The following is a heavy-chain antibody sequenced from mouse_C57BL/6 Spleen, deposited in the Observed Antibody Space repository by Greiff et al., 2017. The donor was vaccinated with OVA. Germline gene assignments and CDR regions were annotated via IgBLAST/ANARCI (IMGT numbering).Heavy chain of an antibody. J-gene: IGHJ3*01. V-gene: IGHV1-15*01. CDR2: IDPETGGT. CDR1: GYTFTDYE. D-gene: IGHD3-2*02. Sequence: QVQLQQSGAELVRPGASVTLSCKASGYTFTDYEMHWVKQTPVHGLEWIGAIDPETGGTAYNQKFKGKAILTADKSSSTAYMELRSRTSEDSAVYYCTRQLRLPWFAYWGQGTLVTVSA. CDR3: TRQLRLPWFAY.